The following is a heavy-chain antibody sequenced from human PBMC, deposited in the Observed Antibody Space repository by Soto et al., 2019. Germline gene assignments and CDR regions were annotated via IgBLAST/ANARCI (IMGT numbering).Heavy chain of an antibody. CDR3: ARAFVLESYSSSSSSHAFDI. J-gene: IGHJ3*02. Sequence: QVQLVQSGAEVKKPGSSVKVSCKASGGTFSSYAISWVRQAPGQGLEWMGGIIPIFGTANYAQKFQGRVTITADECTSTAYMELSSLRSEDTAVYYCARAFVLESYSSSSSSHAFDIWGQGTMVTVSS. CDR2: IIPIFGTA. CDR1: GGTFSSYA. V-gene: IGHV1-69*01. D-gene: IGHD6-6*01.